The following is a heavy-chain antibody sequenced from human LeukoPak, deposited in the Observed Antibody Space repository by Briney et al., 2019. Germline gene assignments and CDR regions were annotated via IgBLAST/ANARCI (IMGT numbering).Heavy chain of an antibody. D-gene: IGHD4-23*01. J-gene: IGHJ4*02. V-gene: IGHV3-30*15. Sequence: SVKGRFTISRDNSKNTLYLRMSSLRAEDTAVYYCARATVGFDYWGQGTLVTVSS. CDR3: ARATVGFDY.